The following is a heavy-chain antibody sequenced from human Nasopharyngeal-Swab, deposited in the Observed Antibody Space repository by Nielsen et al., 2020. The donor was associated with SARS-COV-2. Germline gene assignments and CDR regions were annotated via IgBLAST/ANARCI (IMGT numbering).Heavy chain of an antibody. V-gene: IGHV3-21*01. Sequence: GESLKISCAASGFTFSSYSMNWVRQALGKGLEWVSSISSSSSYIYYADSVKGRFTISRDNAKNSLYLQMNSLRAEDTAVYNCARDLYSTSRGPFGYWGQGTLVTVSS. CDR2: ISSSSSYI. J-gene: IGHJ4*02. CDR1: GFTFSSYS. D-gene: IGHD6-13*01. CDR3: ARDLYSTSRGPFGY.